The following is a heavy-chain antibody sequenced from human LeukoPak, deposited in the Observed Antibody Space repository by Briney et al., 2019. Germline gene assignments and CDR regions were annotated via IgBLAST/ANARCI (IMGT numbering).Heavy chain of an antibody. CDR2: IIPIFGTA. Sequence: SVKVSCKASGGTFSSYAISWVRQAPGQGLEWMGGIIPIFGTANYAQKFQGRVTITADESTSTAYMELSSLRSEDTAVYYCARGGITMVRVSREVGYYYGMDVWGQGTTVTVSS. V-gene: IGHV1-69*13. CDR1: GGTFSSYA. CDR3: ARGGITMVRVSREVGYYYGMDV. D-gene: IGHD3-10*01. J-gene: IGHJ6*02.